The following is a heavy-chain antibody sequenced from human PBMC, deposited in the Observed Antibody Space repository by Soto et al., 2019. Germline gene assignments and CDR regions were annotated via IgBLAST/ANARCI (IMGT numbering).Heavy chain of an antibody. Sequence: PSETLSLTCSVSGGSIISTTYYWGWIRQSPRKGLEWIGTIYYTGSTFYNPSLKNRLTISVDTSKNQFSLKLSSVTAADTAVYYCARHDLRQWKIDYWGQGNVVTVSS. V-gene: IGHV4-39*01. CDR1: GGSIISTTYY. D-gene: IGHD6-19*01. J-gene: IGHJ4*02. CDR2: IYYTGST. CDR3: ARHDLRQWKIDY.